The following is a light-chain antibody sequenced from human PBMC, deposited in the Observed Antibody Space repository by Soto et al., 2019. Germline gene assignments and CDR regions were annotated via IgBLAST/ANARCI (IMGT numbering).Light chain of an antibody. CDR2: GAS. CDR1: QSINSRY. Sequence: EIVLTQSPGTLSLSPGERATLSCRASQSINSRYLAWYQQKPGQAPRLLIYGASSRATGTPDRFSGSGSGTDFTLTNSILKLEDVAVYYCQKLGYSPGFTFGPGTKVDIK. CDR3: QKLGYSPGFT. J-gene: IGKJ3*01. V-gene: IGKV3-20*01.